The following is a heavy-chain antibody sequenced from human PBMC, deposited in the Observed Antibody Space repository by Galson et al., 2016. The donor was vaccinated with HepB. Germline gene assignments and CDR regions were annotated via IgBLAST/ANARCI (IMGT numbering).Heavy chain of an antibody. CDR1: GYTFTSYG. CDR3: ERDTYCTSTSSCYLPDAFDI. V-gene: IGHV1-18*04. D-gene: IGHD2-2*01. Sequence: SVKVSCKASGYTFTSYGFSWVRQAPGQGLEWMGWISAYSGNTNYAQKVQGRVTMTTDTSTSTAYMELRSLRSDDTAVYYCERDTYCTSTSSCYLPDAFDIWGQGTMVTVSS. J-gene: IGHJ3*02. CDR2: ISAYSGNT.